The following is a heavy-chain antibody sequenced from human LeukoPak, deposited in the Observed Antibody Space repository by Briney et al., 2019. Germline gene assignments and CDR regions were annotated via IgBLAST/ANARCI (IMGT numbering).Heavy chain of an antibody. CDR3: ARDGLWIQNAFDI. Sequence: SETLSLTCTVSGGSISSSSYYWCWIRQPPGKGLEWIGSMHYSGSTYYNPSLKSRVTISVDTSKNEFSLKLSSVTAADTAVYYCARDGLWIQNAFDIWGQGTMVTVSA. D-gene: IGHD5-18*01. V-gene: IGHV4-39*07. J-gene: IGHJ3*02. CDR1: GGSISSSSYY. CDR2: MHYSGST.